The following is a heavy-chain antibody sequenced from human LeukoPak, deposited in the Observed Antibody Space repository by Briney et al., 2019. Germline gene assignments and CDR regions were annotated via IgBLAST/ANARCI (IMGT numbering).Heavy chain of an antibody. CDR1: GFTFSSYA. CDR2: ISYDGSNK. J-gene: IGHJ4*02. CDR3: ASLTSFTAMVTSYFDY. V-gene: IGHV3-30-3*01. Sequence: PGRSLRLSCAASGFTFSSYAMHWVRQAPGKGLEWVAVISYDGSNKYYADSVKGRFTISRDNSKNPLYLQMNSLRAEDTAVYYCASLTSFTAMVTSYFDYWGQGTLVTVSS. D-gene: IGHD5-18*01.